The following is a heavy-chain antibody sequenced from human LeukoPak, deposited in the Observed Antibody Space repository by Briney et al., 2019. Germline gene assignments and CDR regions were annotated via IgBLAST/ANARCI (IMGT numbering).Heavy chain of an antibody. CDR3: ARVGGAFYYDSRVYDY. CDR2: INPNSGGT. V-gene: IGHV1-2*02. CDR1: GYTFTGYY. D-gene: IGHD3-22*01. Sequence: ASVKVSCKASGYTFTGYYMHWVRQAPGQGLEWMGWINPNSGGTNYAQKFQGRVTMTRDTSISTAYMELSRLRSDDTAVYYCARVGGAFYYDSRVYDYGGQGPRVAVPS. J-gene: IGHJ4*02.